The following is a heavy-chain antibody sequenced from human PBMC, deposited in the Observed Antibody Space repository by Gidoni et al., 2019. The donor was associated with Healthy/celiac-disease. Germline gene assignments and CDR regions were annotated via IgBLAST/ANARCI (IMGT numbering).Heavy chain of an antibody. Sequence: QVQLVQSGAEVKKPGASVKVSCKASGYTFTSYAMHWVRQAPGQRLEWMGWINAGNGNTKYSQKFQGRVTITRDTSASTAYMELSSLRSEDTAVYYCASRPDSSSWYYFDYWGQGTLVTVSS. D-gene: IGHD6-13*01. CDR3: ASRPDSSSWYYFDY. J-gene: IGHJ4*02. CDR2: INAGNGNT. CDR1: GYTFTSYA. V-gene: IGHV1-3*01.